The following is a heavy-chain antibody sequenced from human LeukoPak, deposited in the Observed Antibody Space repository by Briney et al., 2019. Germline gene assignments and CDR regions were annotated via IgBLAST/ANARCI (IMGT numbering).Heavy chain of an antibody. CDR2: ISSSSSYI. D-gene: IGHD5-18*01. Sequence: GGSLRLSCAASGFTFSSYSMNWVRQAPGKGLEWVSSISSSSSYIYYADSVKGRFTISRDNAKNSLYLQMNSLRAEGTAVYYCARGRGQLNYYYMDVWGKGTTVTVPS. CDR3: ARGRGQLNYYYMDV. V-gene: IGHV3-21*01. J-gene: IGHJ6*03. CDR1: GFTFSSYS.